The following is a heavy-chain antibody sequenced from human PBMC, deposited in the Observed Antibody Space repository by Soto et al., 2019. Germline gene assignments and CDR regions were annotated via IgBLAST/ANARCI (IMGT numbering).Heavy chain of an antibody. Sequence: GGSLRLSCAASGFPFSSYAMSWVREAPGKGLEWVSSISGSTLATYYADSVKGRFTVSRDNSKNTLYLQMDSLRAEDTAVYFCAKPGGGTGWYSVWGQGTLVTVSS. V-gene: IGHV3-23*01. D-gene: IGHD6-19*01. CDR3: AKPGGGTGWYSV. CDR1: GFPFSSYA. CDR2: ISGSTLAT. J-gene: IGHJ4*02.